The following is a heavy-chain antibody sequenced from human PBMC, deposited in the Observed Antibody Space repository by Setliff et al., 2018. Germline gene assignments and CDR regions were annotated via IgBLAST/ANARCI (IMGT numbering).Heavy chain of an antibody. J-gene: IGHJ4*02. Sequence: SETLSLTCTVSGGSITSGSYAWSWIRQPAGQGLEWIGHFYTGGSPNYNPSLKSRVTISVDTSKNQFSLNLNSVTAADAAMYYCARGLNSVSWTFTYWGQGTLVTVSS. CDR1: GGSITSGSYA. D-gene: IGHD2-15*01. V-gene: IGHV4-61*09. CDR2: FYTGGSP. CDR3: ARGLNSVSWTFTY.